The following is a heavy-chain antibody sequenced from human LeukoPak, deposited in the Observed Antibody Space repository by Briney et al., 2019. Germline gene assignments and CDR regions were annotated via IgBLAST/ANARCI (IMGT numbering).Heavy chain of an antibody. J-gene: IGHJ4*02. CDR3: ARGRRIQLWQVMPLNY. D-gene: IGHD5-18*01. Sequence: ASVKVSCKASGYTFTGYYMHWVRQAPGQGLEWMGWINPNSGGTNYAQKFQGRVTMTRDTSISTAYMELSRLRSDDTAVYYCARGRRIQLWQVMPLNYWGQGTLVTVSS. V-gene: IGHV1-2*02. CDR2: INPNSGGT. CDR1: GYTFTGYY.